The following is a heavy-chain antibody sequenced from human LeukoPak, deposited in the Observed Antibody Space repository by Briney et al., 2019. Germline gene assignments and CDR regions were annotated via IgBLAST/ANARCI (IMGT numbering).Heavy chain of an antibody. CDR1: GFTFSSYW. D-gene: IGHD5-24*01. J-gene: IGHJ4*02. CDR3: ARAWRHVDY. V-gene: IGHV3-7*04. CDR2: IKQDGSEK. Sequence: GGSLRLSCAASGFTFSSYWMGWVRQAPGKGLEWVANIKQDGSEKYYVDSAKGRFTISRDNSKNTLYLQMNSLRAEDTAVYYCARAWRHVDYWGQGTLVTVSS.